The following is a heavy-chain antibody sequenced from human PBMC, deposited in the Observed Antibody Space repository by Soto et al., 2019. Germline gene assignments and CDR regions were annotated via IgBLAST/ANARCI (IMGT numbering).Heavy chain of an antibody. CDR2: IKSKTDGGTT. V-gene: IGHV3-15*01. CDR3: TRLERDYYYGMDV. CDR1: GFTFSNAW. J-gene: IGHJ6*02. Sequence: EVQLVESGGGLVKPGGSLRLSCAASGFTFSNAWMSWVRQAPGKGLEWVGRIKSKTDGGTTDYAAPVKGRLTISRDDSKNPLYPQMNSLKTEDTAVYYCTRLERDYYYGMDVWGQGTTVTVSS.